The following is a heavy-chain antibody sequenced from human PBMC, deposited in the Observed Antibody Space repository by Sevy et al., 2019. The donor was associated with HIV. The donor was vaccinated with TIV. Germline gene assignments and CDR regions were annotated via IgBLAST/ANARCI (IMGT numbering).Heavy chain of an antibody. CDR1: GESVSSSY. Sequence: SETLSLTCAVYGESVSSSYWTWIRQPPGGGGLDWVGEVDHSGGPSYNPPPKSRATVSLDTSKRQFSLKLNSVTAADTAVYFCARGRSPKRLPLLYSGYDHMTAHFFDYWGQGALVTVSS. V-gene: IGHV4-34*01. D-gene: IGHD5-12*01. J-gene: IGHJ4*02. CDR3: ARGRSPKRLPLLYSGYDHMTAHFFDY. CDR2: VDHSGGP.